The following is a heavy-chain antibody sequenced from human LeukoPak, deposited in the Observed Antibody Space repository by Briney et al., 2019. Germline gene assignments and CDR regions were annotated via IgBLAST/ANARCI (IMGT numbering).Heavy chain of an antibody. J-gene: IGHJ5*02. CDR2: MNPNSGNT. CDR3: ARGPVAAAGNGMFDP. CDR1: GYTFTGYY. Sequence: GASVKVSCKASGYTFTGYYMHWVRQAPGQGLEWMGWMNPNSGNTGYAQKFQGRVTMTRNTSISTAYMELSSLRSEDTAVYYCARGPVAAAGNGMFDPWGQGTLVTVSS. D-gene: IGHD6-13*01. V-gene: IGHV1-8*02.